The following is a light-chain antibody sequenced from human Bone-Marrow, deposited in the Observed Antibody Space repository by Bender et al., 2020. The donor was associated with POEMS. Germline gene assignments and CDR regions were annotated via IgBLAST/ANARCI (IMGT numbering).Light chain of an antibody. CDR1: SSDVGGYKY. V-gene: IGLV2-14*01. J-gene: IGLJ1*01. CDR2: DVS. Sequence: QSALTQPASVSGSPGQSITISCTETSSDVGGYKYVSWYQQHPGKVPKLMIYDVSNRPSGVSNRFSGSKSGNTASLTISGLQAEDEADYYCTSYTRTTTPYVFGTGTKVTVL. CDR3: TSYTRTTTPYV.